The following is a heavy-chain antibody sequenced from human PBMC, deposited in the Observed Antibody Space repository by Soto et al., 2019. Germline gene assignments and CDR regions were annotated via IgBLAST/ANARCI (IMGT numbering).Heavy chain of an antibody. CDR1: GFTFSSYA. J-gene: IGHJ3*02. V-gene: IGHV3-23*01. CDR3: ANSIIAVEYAFDI. CDR2: ISGSGGST. Sequence: PGGSLRLSCAASGFTFSSYAMSWVRQAPGKGLEWVSAISGSGGSTYYADSVKGRFTISRDNSKNTLYLQMNSLRAEDTAVYYCANSIIAVEYAFDIWGQGTMVTVSS. D-gene: IGHD6-19*01.